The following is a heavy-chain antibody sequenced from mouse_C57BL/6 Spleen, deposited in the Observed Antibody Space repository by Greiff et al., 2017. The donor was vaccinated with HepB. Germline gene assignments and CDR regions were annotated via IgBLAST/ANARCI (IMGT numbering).Heavy chain of an antibody. CDR3: ARMHYGSSYGYFDY. V-gene: IGHV1-54*01. J-gene: IGHJ2*01. CDR1: GYAFTNYL. Sequence: VQLQQSGAELVRPGTSVKVSCKASGYAFTNYLIEWVKQRPGQGLEWIGVINPGSGGTNYNEKFKGKATLTADKSSSTAYMQLSSLTSEDSAVYFCARMHYGSSYGYFDYWGQGTTLTVSS. CDR2: INPGSGGT. D-gene: IGHD1-1*01.